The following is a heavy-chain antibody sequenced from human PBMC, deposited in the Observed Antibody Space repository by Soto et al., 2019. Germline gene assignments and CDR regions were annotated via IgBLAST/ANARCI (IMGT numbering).Heavy chain of an antibody. Sequence: SVKVSCRVSGYTFTGYYMQWVRRAPGQGLEWMGWINPNSGGTNYAQKFQGWVTMTRDTSISTAYMELSRLRSDDTAVYYCAREGPSITGTSYYYYGMDVWGQGTTVTVSS. D-gene: IGHD1-20*01. CDR2: INPNSGGT. CDR1: GYTFTGYY. CDR3: AREGPSITGTSYYYYGMDV. J-gene: IGHJ6*02. V-gene: IGHV1-2*04.